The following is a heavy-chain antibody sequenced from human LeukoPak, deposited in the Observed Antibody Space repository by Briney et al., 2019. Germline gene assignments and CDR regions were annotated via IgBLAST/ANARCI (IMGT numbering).Heavy chain of an antibody. J-gene: IGHJ6*03. CDR2: INHSGST. CDR3: ARALIYYCSGSSLSTTDYMDV. D-gene: IGHD3-10*01. CDR1: GGSFSGYY. Sequence: SETLSLTCAVYGGSFSGYYWSWIRQPPGKGLEWIGEINHSGSTNYNPSLKSRVTISVDTSKNQFSLKLSSVTAADTAVYYCARALIYYCSGSSLSTTDYMDVGGKGTTVTVSS. V-gene: IGHV4-34*01.